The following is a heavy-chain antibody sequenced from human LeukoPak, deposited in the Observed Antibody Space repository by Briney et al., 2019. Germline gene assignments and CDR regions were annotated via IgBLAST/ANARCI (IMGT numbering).Heavy chain of an antibody. V-gene: IGHV3-7*01. D-gene: IGHD2-21*01. CDR3: ARDQTYCGGDCYGY. Sequence: PGGSLRLSCAASGFTFSSYWMSWVRQAPGKGLEWVANIKQDGSEKYYVDSVKGRFTIPIDNAKNSLYLQMNSLRAEDTAVYYCARDQTYCGGDCYGYWGQGTLVTVSS. CDR1: GFTFSSYW. CDR2: IKQDGSEK. J-gene: IGHJ4*02.